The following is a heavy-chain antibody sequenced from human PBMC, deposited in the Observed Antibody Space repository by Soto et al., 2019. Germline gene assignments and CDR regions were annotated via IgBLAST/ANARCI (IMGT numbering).Heavy chain of an antibody. CDR2: INHSGST. Sequence: QVQLQQWGAGLLKPSETLSLTCAVYGGAFSGYYWSWIRQPPGKGLEWVGEINHSGSTNYNPSLKSRVTISVDTSKNQFSLTLSSVSAADTAVYYCARVNRRGYSYGSLSFSFDPCGQGTLVTVSS. CDR1: GGAFSGYY. CDR3: ARVNRRGYSYGSLSFSFDP. V-gene: IGHV4-34*01. J-gene: IGHJ5*02. D-gene: IGHD5-18*01.